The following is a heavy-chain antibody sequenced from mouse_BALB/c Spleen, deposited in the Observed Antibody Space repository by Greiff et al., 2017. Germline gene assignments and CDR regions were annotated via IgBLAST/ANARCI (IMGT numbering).Heavy chain of an antibody. CDR3: TREGTTVVAWYFDV. D-gene: IGHD1-1*01. V-gene: IGHV5-6-4*01. CDR1: GFTFSSYT. CDR2: ISSGGSYT. J-gene: IGHJ1*01. Sequence: EVQLVESGGGLVKPRGSLKLSCAASGFTFSSYTMSWVRQTPEKRLEWVATISSGGSYTYYPDSVKGRFTISRDNAKNTLYLQMSSLKSEDTAMYYCTREGTTVVAWYFDVWGAGTTVTVSS.